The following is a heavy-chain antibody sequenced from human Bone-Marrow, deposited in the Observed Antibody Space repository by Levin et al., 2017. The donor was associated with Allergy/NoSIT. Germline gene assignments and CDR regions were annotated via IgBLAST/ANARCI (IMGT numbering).Heavy chain of an antibody. J-gene: IGHJ3*02. CDR1: GGSISSYY. Sequence: PGGSLRLSCTVSGGSISSYYWSWIRQPPGKGLEWIGYIYYSGSTNYNPSLKSRVTISVDTSKNQFSLKLSSVTAADTAVYYCARGVQRVRGVPLRYDAFDIWGQGTMVTVSS. CDR2: IYYSGST. D-gene: IGHD3-10*01. CDR3: ARGVQRVRGVPLRYDAFDI. V-gene: IGHV4-59*01.